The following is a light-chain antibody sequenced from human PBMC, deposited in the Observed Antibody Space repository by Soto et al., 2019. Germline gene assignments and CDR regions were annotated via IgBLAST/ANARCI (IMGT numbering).Light chain of an antibody. CDR1: SSDVGGYNY. CDR2: EVS. V-gene: IGLV2-8*01. Sequence: QSVLTQPPSASGSPGQSVTISCTGTSSDVGGYNYVSWYQQHPGKAPKLMTYEVSKRPSGVPDRFSGSKSGNTASLTVSGLQAEDEADYYCNSYAGSNNCVFGGGTKLTVL. CDR3: NSYAGSNNCV. J-gene: IGLJ3*02.